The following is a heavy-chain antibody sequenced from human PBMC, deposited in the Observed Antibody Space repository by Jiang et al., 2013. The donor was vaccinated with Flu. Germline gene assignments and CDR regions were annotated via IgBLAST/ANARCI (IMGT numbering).Heavy chain of an antibody. CDR2: IYYSGST. V-gene: IGHV4-31*03. CDR3: ARAIPTRTHSYNWFDP. D-gene: IGHD1-7*01. Sequence: SLTCTVSGGSISSGGYYWSWIRQHPGKGLEWIGYIYYSGSTYYNPSLKSRVIISVDTSKNQFSLKLSSVTAADTAVYYCARAIPTRTHSYNWFDPWGQGTLVTVSS. CDR1: GGSISSGGYY. J-gene: IGHJ5*02.